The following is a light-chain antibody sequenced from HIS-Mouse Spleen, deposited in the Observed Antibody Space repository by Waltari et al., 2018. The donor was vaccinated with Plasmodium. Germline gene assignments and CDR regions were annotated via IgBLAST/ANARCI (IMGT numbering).Light chain of an antibody. Sequence: EIVMPQSPATLSVSPGESATLSCRASQSVSSNLAWYQQQPGQAPRLLIYGASTRATGIPARFSGSGSGTEFTLTISSLQSEDFAVYYCQQYNNWSFTFGPGTKVDIK. V-gene: IGKV3-15*01. CDR2: GAS. J-gene: IGKJ3*01. CDR3: QQYNNWSFT. CDR1: QSVSSN.